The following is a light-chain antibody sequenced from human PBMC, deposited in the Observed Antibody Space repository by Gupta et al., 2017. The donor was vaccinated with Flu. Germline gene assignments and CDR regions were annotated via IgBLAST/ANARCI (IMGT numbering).Light chain of an antibody. V-gene: IGLV2-8*01. Sequence: QSALPQPPSASGSPGQSVTISCTGTSSDVGGYNYVSWYQQHPGKAPKLMIYEVTKRPSGVPDRFSGSKSGTTASLTVSVRQAEDEADYYFSSYAGTNNGIFGGGTKLTVL. J-gene: IGLJ2*01. CDR2: EVT. CDR3: SSYAGTNNGI. CDR1: SSDVGGYNY.